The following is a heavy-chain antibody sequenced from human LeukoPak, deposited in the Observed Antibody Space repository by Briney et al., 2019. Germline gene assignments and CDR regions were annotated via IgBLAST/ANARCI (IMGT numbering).Heavy chain of an antibody. Sequence: SETLSLTCTVFKGSISSRSSYWGWIRQPPGKGLEWIGSVYFSGSTYYNPSLKSRVTIFVDTSKNQFSLKLTSVTAADTAVYYCARLGDILSPFDIWGQGTLVTVSS. D-gene: IGHD3-9*01. CDR2: VYFSGST. CDR1: KGSISSRSSY. CDR3: ARLGDILSPFDI. J-gene: IGHJ3*02. V-gene: IGHV4-39*01.